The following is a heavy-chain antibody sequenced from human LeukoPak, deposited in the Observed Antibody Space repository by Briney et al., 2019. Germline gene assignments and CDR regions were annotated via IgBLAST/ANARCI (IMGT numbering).Heavy chain of an antibody. V-gene: IGHV5-51*01. J-gene: IGHJ4*02. CDR3: AGRGTGTTLAFDY. CDR1: GYSFTSYW. CDR2: TYPGDSDT. D-gene: IGHD1-1*01. Sequence: GESLKISCKGSGYSFTSYWIGWVRQMPGKGLEWMGITYPGDSDTRYSPSFQGQVTTSADKSISTAYLQWSSLKASDTAMYYCAGRGTGTTLAFDYWGQGTLVTVSS.